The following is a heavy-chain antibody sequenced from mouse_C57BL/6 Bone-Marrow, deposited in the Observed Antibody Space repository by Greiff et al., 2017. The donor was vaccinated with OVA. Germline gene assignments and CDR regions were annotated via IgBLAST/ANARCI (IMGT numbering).Heavy chain of an antibody. D-gene: IGHD2-2*01. Sequence: QVQLQQPGAELVKPGASVKLSCKASGYTLTSYWITWVKQRPGQGLEWIGDIYPGSGSTNYNEKFKSKATLTVDTSSSTAYMHLSSLTSEDTAVYCCAREGVGVKACFAYWGQGTLVTVSA. CDR1: GYTLTSYW. V-gene: IGHV1-55*01. J-gene: IGHJ3*01. CDR2: IYPGSGST. CDR3: AREGVGVKACFAY.